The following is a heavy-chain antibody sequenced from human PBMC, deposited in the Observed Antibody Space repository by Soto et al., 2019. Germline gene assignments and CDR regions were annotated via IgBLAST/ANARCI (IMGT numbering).Heavy chain of an antibody. CDR3: ARDLWPSNFGRTGCSIFDY. CDR2: IWHDGSRQ. CDR1: GFTFSTYG. V-gene: IGHV3-33*01. J-gene: IGHJ4*02. D-gene: IGHD2-2*01. Sequence: QVQLVESGGGVVQPGRSLRLSCAASGFTFSTYGIHWVRQAPGKGLEWVAVIWHDGSRQYYSKSVKGRFTISRDNSKNTVYLQLNSLRAEDAAVYYCARDLWPSNFGRTGCSIFDYWGQGTPVTVSS.